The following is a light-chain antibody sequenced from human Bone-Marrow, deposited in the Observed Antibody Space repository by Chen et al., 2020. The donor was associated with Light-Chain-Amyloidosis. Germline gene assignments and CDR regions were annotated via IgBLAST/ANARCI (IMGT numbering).Light chain of an antibody. V-gene: IGLV3-21*02. CDR3: QVWDRSSDRPV. CDR1: NIGSTS. CDR2: DDS. Sequence: SYVLTQPSSVSVATGQTATIACGGNNIGSTSVHWYQQTTGQAPLLVVYDDSDRPSVIPERLSGSNSGNTATLTIRRVEAGDEADYYCQVWDRSSDRPVFGGGTKLTVL. J-gene: IGLJ3*02.